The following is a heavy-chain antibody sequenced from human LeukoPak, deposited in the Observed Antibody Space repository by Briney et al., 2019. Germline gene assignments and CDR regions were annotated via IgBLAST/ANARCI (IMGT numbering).Heavy chain of an antibody. D-gene: IGHD3-16*01. Sequence: EASVKVSCKASGYTFTGYYMHWVRQAPGQGLEWMGWINPNSGGTNYAQKFQGRVTMTRDTSISTAYMELSRLRSDDTAVYYCASTRRPGGGNYYYYYYMDVWGKGTTVTVSS. CDR2: INPNSGGT. CDR1: GYTFTGYY. J-gene: IGHJ6*03. CDR3: ASTRRPGGGNYYYYYYMDV. V-gene: IGHV1-2*02.